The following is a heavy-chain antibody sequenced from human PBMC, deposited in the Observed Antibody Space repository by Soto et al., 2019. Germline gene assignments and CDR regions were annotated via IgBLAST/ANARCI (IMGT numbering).Heavy chain of an antibody. CDR3: ASSLLVGYGLEGESD. J-gene: IGHJ4*02. CDR2: ISAYNGNT. V-gene: IGHV1-18*01. Sequence: QVQLVQSGAEVKKPGASVKVSCKASGYTFTSYGISWVRQAPGQGLEWMGWISAYNGNTNYAQKLQGRVTXTXDXSAXTAYMELRSLRSDDTAVYYCASSLLVGYGLEGESDWGQGTLVTVSS. D-gene: IGHD5-18*01. CDR1: GYTFTSYG.